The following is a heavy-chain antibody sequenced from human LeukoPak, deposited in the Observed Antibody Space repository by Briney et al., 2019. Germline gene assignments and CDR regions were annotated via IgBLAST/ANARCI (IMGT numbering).Heavy chain of an antibody. D-gene: IGHD3-22*01. CDR1: GFTFSSYS. CDR2: ISSSGSTI. J-gene: IGHJ6*02. CDR3: ARSQYYDSSGYYPLLYYYYGMDV. V-gene: IGHV3-48*04. Sequence: PGGSLRLSCAASGFTFSSYSMNWVRQAPGKGLEWVSYISSSGSTIYYADSVKGRFTISRDNAKNSLYLQMNSLRAEDTAVYYCARSQYYDSSGYYPLLYYYYGMDVWGQGTTVTVSS.